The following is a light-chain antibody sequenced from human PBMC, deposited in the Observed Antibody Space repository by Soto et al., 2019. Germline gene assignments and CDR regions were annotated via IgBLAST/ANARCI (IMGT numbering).Light chain of an antibody. Sequence: DIQMTQSPSSLSGSVGDSVTITCQASQGISNYLAWYQQRPGKAPTLLIYAASTLQSGVPSRFSGSGSGTDFTLTISSLQPEDVATYYCQRYNNAPRTFGQGTKVEIK. V-gene: IGKV1-27*01. CDR1: QGISNY. J-gene: IGKJ1*01. CDR3: QRYNNAPRT. CDR2: AAS.